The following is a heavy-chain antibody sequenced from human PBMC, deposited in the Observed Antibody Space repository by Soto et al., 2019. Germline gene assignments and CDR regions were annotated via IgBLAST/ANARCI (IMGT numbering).Heavy chain of an antibody. Sequence: PGGSLRLSCSPSGYSFCSYGMECVRWASSKGLEWVAATKCAGGIRPYVDTVTRRLTIYRENTKNTMYLQMNRLRVEDTATYYCAGALRNTYFYYGLNVWGQETTVTVSS. CDR1: GYSFCSYG. CDR3: AGALRNTYFYYGLNV. J-gene: IGHJ6*02. CDR2: TKCAGGIR. V-gene: IGHV3-30*03. D-gene: IGHD5-18*01.